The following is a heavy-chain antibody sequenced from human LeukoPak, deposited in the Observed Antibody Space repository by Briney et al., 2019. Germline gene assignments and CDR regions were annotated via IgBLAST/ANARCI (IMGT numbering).Heavy chain of an antibody. J-gene: IGHJ4*02. CDR2: IYYSGST. V-gene: IGHV4-59*05. CDR3: ASFLWVISFDY. CDR1: GGSISSYY. Sequence: SETLSLTCTVSGGSISSYYWSWIRQPPGKGLEWIGSIYYSGSTYYNPSLKSRVTISVDTSKNQFSLKLSSVTAADTAVYYCASFLWVISFDYWGQGTLVTVSS. D-gene: IGHD2-21*01.